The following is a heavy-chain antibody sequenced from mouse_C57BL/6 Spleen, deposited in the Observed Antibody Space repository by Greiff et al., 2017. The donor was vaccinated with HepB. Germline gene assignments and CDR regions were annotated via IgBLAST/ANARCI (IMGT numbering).Heavy chain of an antibody. D-gene: IGHD2-4*01. J-gene: IGHJ1*03. CDR3: ARQIPTMITKGYFDV. V-gene: IGHV5-6*01. Sequence: EVKLMESGGDLVKPGGSLKLSCAASGFTFSSYGMSWVRQTPDKRLEWVATISSGGSYTYYPDSVKGRFTISRDNAKNTLYLQMSSLKSEDTAMYYCARQIPTMITKGYFDVWGTGTTVTVSS. CDR1: GFTFSSYG. CDR2: ISSGGSYT.